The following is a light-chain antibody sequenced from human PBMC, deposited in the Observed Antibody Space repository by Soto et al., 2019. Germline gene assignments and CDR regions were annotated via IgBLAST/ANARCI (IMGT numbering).Light chain of an antibody. V-gene: IGKV1-33*01. CDR2: DAS. CDR1: QDITNY. Sequence: DIPMTQSPSSLSASVGDRVIITCQASQDITNYLNWYQQKPGKAPKLLIYDASNLETGVPSRFSGSGSGTHFTFTISSLRPEDVATYYCQHYDNPPFTFGQGTNLEIK. CDR3: QHYDNPPFT. J-gene: IGKJ2*01.